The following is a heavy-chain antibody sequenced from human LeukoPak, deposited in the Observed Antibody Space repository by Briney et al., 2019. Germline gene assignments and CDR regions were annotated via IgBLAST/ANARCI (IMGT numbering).Heavy chain of an antibody. CDR1: GYTLTELS. D-gene: IGHD2-2*01. V-gene: IGHV1-24*01. Sequence: ASVKVSCKVSGYTLTELSMHWVRQAPGKGLEWMGGFDPEDGETIYAQKFQGRVTMTEDTSTDTAYMELSSLRSEDTAVYYCATGPLRAYCSSTSCHLTDYWGQGTLSPSPQ. CDR2: FDPEDGET. CDR3: ATGPLRAYCSSTSCHLTDY. J-gene: IGHJ4*02.